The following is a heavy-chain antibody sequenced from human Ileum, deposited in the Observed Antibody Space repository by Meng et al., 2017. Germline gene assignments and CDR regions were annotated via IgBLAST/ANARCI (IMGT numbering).Heavy chain of an antibody. D-gene: IGHD3-9*01. Sequence: VSCGIEVEDLRPYVMDDCKSSLGTSSRYRISSVRLAPVQVSEWIGRLTPMYGTANYAHMFQGQVTITADKSTRTIYIELSSLISEDRAVYYCARDDPDVLIGYEAYWGQGTLVTVSS. CDR1: LGTSSRYR. J-gene: IGHJ4*02. CDR3: ARDDPDVLIGYEAY. V-gene: IGHV1-69*06. CDR2: LTPMYGTA.